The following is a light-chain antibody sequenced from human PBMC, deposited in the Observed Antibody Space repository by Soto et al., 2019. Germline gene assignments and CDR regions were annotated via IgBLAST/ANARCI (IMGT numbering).Light chain of an antibody. CDR3: QQSHITQYS. J-gene: IGKJ2*03. CDR1: QSVTRD. CDR2: HAS. Sequence: IQMTQSPSSLHASVGDRVTMTCRASQSVTRDIHWYQQRPRKAPNLLISHASSLQSGGPSRFSGSGSGTDFTLTISTLQREDFATYYCQQSHITQYSFGRGTTLESK. V-gene: IGKV1-39*01.